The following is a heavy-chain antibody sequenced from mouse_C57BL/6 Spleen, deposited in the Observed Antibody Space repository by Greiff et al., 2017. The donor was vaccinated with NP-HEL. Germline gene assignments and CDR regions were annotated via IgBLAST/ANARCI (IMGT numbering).Heavy chain of an antibody. V-gene: IGHV1-82*01. CDR3: ARSGGDGDY. CDR2: IYPGDGDT. Sequence: QVQLQQSGPELVKPGASVKISCKASGYAFSSSWMNWVKQRPGKGPEWIGRIYPGDGDTNYNGKFKGKATLTADKSSSTAYMQLSSLTSEDSAVYFCARSGGDGDYWGQGTTLTVAS. J-gene: IGHJ2*01. D-gene: IGHD2-13*01. CDR1: GYAFSSSW.